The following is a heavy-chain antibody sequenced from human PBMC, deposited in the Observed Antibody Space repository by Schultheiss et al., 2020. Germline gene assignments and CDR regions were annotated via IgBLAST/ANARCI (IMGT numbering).Heavy chain of an antibody. J-gene: IGHJ6*02. D-gene: IGHD3-10*01. CDR1: GFTFSSYG. CDR3: ANSVGNYYGSGSYDYYYGMDV. V-gene: IGHV3-33*08. Sequence: GGSLRLSCAASGFTFSSYGMHWVRQAPGKGLEWVAVIWYDGSNKYYADSVKGRFTISRDNSKNTLYLQMNSLRAEDTAVYYCANSVGNYYGSGSYDYYYGMDVWGQGTTVTVSS. CDR2: IWYDGSNK.